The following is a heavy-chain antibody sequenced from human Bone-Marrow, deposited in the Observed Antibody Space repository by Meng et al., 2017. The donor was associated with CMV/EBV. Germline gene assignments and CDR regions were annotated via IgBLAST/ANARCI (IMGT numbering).Heavy chain of an antibody. Sequence: GESLKISCAAAGFTFSSYGMHWVRQAPGKGLEWVAFIRYDGSNKYYADSVKGRFTTSRDNSKNTLYLQMNSLRAEDTAVYYCAKEATPGYYYYGMDVWGQGTTVTVSS. D-gene: IGHD7-27*01. J-gene: IGHJ6*02. CDR3: AKEATPGYYYYGMDV. CDR2: IRYDGSNK. CDR1: GFTFSSYG. V-gene: IGHV3-30*02.